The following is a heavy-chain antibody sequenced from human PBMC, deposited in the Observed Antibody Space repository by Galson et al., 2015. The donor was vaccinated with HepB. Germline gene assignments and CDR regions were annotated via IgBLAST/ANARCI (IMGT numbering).Heavy chain of an antibody. CDR2: IKSKTDGGTT. D-gene: IGHD3-10*01. J-gene: IGHJ6*02. Sequence: SLRLSCAASGFTFSNAWMNWVRQAPGKGLEWVGRIKSKTDGGTTDYAAPVKGRFTISRDDSKNTLYLQMNSLKTEDTAVYYCTRDLWFGESGSYYYYGMDVWGQGTTVTVSS. CDR1: GFTFSNAW. CDR3: TRDLWFGESGSYYYYGMDV. V-gene: IGHV3-15*07.